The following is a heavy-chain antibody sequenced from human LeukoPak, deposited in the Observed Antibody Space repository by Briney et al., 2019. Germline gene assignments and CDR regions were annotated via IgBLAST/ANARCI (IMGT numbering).Heavy chain of an antibody. CDR2: INSDGSST. Sequence: GGSLRLSCAASGFTFSSCWMHWVRQAPGKGLVWVSRINSDGSSTNYADSVKGRFTISRDNAKSTLYLQMNSLRAEDTAVYYCVRREGYCSGGSCYLDSWGQGTLVTVSS. CDR3: VRREGYCSGGSCYLDS. D-gene: IGHD2-15*01. V-gene: IGHV3-74*01. CDR1: GFTFSSCW. J-gene: IGHJ5*01.